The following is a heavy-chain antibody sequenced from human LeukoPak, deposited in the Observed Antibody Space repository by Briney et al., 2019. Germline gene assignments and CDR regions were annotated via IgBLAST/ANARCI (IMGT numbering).Heavy chain of an antibody. CDR2: INNSGST. J-gene: IGHJ4*02. CDR3: ARHLAARLGAARFSDC. CDR1: GGSISGSY. V-gene: IGHV4-59*08. Sequence: SETLSLTCIVSGGSISGSYWSWIRQPPGKGLEWIGYINNSGSTDYNPSLKSRVTISVDTSRNQLSLKLSSVTAADTAVYYCARHLAARLGAARFSDCWGQGTLVTVSS. D-gene: IGHD4/OR15-4a*01.